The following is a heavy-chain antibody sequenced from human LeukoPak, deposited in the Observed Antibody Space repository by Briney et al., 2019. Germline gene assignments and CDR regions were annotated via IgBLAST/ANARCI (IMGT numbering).Heavy chain of an antibody. V-gene: IGHV3-66*04. CDR1: GLSVSHNY. D-gene: IGHD6-6*01. CDR2: IRSDTGT. Sequence: GGSLRLSCAASGLSVSHNYMTWVRQAPGKGLQWVSMIRSDTGTDYADSVKGRFTISRDSSNNTLFLQMNSLRAEDTAVYYCTTHQMSSIAAPPRTGYRVGVTGFDPWGQGTLVTVSS. J-gene: IGHJ5*02. CDR3: TTHQMSSIAAPPRTGYRVGVTGFDP.